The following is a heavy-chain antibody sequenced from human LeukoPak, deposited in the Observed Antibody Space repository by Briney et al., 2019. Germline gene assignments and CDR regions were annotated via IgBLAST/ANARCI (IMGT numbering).Heavy chain of an antibody. D-gene: IGHD3-22*01. J-gene: IGHJ4*02. CDR3: ARGGDYYDSSGYHFDY. V-gene: IGHV1-69*01. CDR1: GGTFSSYA. CDR2: IIPIFGTA. Sequence: SVKVSCKASGGTFSSYAISWVRQAPGQGLEWMGGIIPIFGTANYAQKFQGRVTITADESTSTAYMELSSLRSEDTAVYYCARGGDYYDSSGYHFDYWGQGTLVTVSS.